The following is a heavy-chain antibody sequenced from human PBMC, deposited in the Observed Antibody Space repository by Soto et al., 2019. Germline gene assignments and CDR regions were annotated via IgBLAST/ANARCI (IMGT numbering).Heavy chain of an antibody. D-gene: IGHD5-18*01. Sequence: ASVKVSCKASGYTFTSYAMHWVRQAPGQRLEWMGWINAGNGNTKYSQKFQGRVTITRDTSASTAYMELSSLRSEDTAVYYCARPREYSYGFDYWGQGTLVTVST. CDR3: ARPREYSYGFDY. CDR2: INAGNGNT. CDR1: GYTFTSYA. V-gene: IGHV1-3*01. J-gene: IGHJ4*02.